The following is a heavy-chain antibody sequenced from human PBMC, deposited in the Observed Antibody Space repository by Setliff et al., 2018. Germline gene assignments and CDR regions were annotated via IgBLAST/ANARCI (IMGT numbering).Heavy chain of an antibody. CDR2: LNTKTGNP. D-gene: IGHD3-22*01. CDR1: GYTFTKYP. Sequence: GASVKVSCKASGYTFTKYPINWVRQAPGQGLEWMGWLNTKTGNPTYAQAFRGRLVFSLDTSVSTAYLQITRLKAEGTAVYYCARDTGVRGQDISGYYGGGFAYWGPGALFPFSS. V-gene: IGHV7-4-1*02. CDR3: ARDTGVRGQDISGYYGGGFAY. J-gene: IGHJ1*01.